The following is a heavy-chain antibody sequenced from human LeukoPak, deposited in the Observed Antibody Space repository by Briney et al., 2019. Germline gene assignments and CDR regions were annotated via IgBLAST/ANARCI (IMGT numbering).Heavy chain of an antibody. CDR1: GGSISSSSYY. CDR2: IYYSGST. CDR3: ARHVAWFGELLHGTNWFDP. Sequence: SETLSLTCTVSGGSISSSSYYWGWIRQPPGKGLEWIGRIYYSGSTYYNPSLKSRVTISVATSKNQFSLKLSSVTAADTAVYYCARHVAWFGELLHGTNWFDPWGQGTLVTVAS. J-gene: IGHJ5*02. V-gene: IGHV4-39*01. D-gene: IGHD3-10*01.